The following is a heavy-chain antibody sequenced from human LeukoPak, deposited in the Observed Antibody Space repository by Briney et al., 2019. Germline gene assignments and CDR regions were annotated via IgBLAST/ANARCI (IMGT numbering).Heavy chain of an antibody. CDR2: FIPILDTA. CDR1: GVTFSDYA. D-gene: IGHD3-22*01. Sequence: ASVKVSCKASGVTFSDYALNWVRQAPGQGLEWMGVFIPILDTANSTQKFQGRLTITADISTNTVYMELRSLRSDDTAVYYCARVTYYYDSSRYFDYWGQGTLVTVSS. J-gene: IGHJ4*02. V-gene: IGHV1-69*10. CDR3: ARVTYYYDSSRYFDY.